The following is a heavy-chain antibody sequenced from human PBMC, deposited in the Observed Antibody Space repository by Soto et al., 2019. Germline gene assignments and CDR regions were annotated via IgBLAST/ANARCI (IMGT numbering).Heavy chain of an antibody. CDR3: ATGLSWERHYYYYYGMDV. V-gene: IGHV1-24*01. CDR1: GYTLTELS. J-gene: IGHJ6*02. Sequence: GASVKVSCKVSGYTLTELSMHWVRQAPGKGLEWMGGFDPEDGETIYAQKFQGRVTMTEDTSTDTAYMELSSLRSEDTAVYYCATGLSWERHYYYYYGMDVWGQGTTVTVSS. D-gene: IGHD1-26*01. CDR2: FDPEDGET.